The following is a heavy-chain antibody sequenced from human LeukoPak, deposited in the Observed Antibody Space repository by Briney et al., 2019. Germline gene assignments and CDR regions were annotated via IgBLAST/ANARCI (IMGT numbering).Heavy chain of an antibody. CDR3: ASTNDYADENY. J-gene: IGHJ4*02. V-gene: IGHV3-74*01. CDR2: INSDGSNT. Sequence: GGSLRLSCEASGFTFSKYWMHWVRQAPGKGLVWVSRINSDGSNTNYADSVKGRFTVSRDNTKNTLFLQMNNARAEDTAVYYCASTNDYADENYWGQGTLVTVSS. CDR1: GFTFSKYW. D-gene: IGHD4-17*01.